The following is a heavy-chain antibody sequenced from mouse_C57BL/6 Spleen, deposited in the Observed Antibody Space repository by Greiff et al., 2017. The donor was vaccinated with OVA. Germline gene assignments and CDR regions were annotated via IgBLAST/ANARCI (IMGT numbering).Heavy chain of an antibody. CDR2: IWGGGSS. Sequence: VQVVESGPGLVAPSQSLSITCTVSGFSFTSYGVAWVRQPPGKGLEWLGVIWGGGSSTYNSALMSRLSISKDNSKSQVFLKMNSQQTDDTAMYCCAKHSDYEGFFAYWGQGTLVTVSA. CDR1: GFSFTSYG. D-gene: IGHD2-13*01. CDR3: AKHSDYEGFFAY. V-gene: IGHV2-9*01. J-gene: IGHJ3*01.